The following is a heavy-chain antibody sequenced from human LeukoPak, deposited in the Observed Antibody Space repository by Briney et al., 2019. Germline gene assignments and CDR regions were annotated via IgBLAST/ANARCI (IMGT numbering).Heavy chain of an antibody. CDR2: ISGSGDST. D-gene: IGHD6-19*01. V-gene: IGHV3-23*01. CDR3: ARRSGIAVAGAFDY. CDR1: GFTFSNAW. Sequence: GGSLRLSCAASGFTFSNAWMSWVRQAPGKGLEWVSGISGSGDSTYYADSVKGRFTISRDNSKNTLYLQMNSLRAEDTAVYYCARRSGIAVAGAFDYWGQGTLVTVSS. J-gene: IGHJ4*02.